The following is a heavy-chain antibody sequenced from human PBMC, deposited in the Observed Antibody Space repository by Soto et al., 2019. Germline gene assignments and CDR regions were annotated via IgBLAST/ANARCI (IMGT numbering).Heavy chain of an antibody. J-gene: IGHJ4*02. Sequence: QLQLQESGPGLVKPSETLSLTCTVSGGSISSSSYYWGWIRQPPGKGLEWIGSIYYSGSTYYNPSLKSRVTISVDTSKNQFSLKLSSVTAADTAVYYCARQGGDVIVVVTNFDYWGQGTLVTVSS. CDR3: ARQGGDVIVVVTNFDY. CDR2: IYYSGST. CDR1: GGSISSSSYY. V-gene: IGHV4-39*01. D-gene: IGHD3-22*01.